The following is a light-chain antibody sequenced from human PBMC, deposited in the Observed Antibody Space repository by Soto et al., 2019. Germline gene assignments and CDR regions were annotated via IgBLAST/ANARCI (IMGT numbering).Light chain of an antibody. CDR1: SSNIGAGYD. CDR2: GNS. J-gene: IGLJ1*01. Sequence: QSVLTQPPSVSGAPGQRVTISCTGSSSNIGAGYDVHWYQQLPGTAPKLLIYGNSNRPSGVPDRFSGSKSGTSASLATTGLQAEDEADYYCQSYDSSLSGYVFGTGTKVTAL. CDR3: QSYDSSLSGYV. V-gene: IGLV1-40*01.